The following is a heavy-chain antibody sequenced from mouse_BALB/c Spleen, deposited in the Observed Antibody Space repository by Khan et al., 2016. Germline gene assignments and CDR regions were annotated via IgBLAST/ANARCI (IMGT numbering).Heavy chain of an antibody. D-gene: IGHD4-1*01. J-gene: IGHJ4*01. Sequence: EVELVESGGGLVQPGGSRKLSCAASGFTFSVFGIHWVRQAPEKGLEWVAYISGGSSTIYYADTVTSRFTISRDNPKNTLFLQMTSLRSEDTAAYYCARLTPYAMDYWGQGTSVTVSS. V-gene: IGHV5-17*02. CDR2: ISGGSSTI. CDR3: ARLTPYAMDY. CDR1: GFTFSVFG.